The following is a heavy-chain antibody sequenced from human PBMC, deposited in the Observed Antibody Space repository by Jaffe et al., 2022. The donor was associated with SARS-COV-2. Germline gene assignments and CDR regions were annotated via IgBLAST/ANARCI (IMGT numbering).Heavy chain of an antibody. D-gene: IGHD1-1*01. Sequence: QVQLQESGPGLVKPSQTLSLTCTVSGGSIGSGSYYWSWIRQPAGKGLEWIGHIYTGGSTNYNPSLKSRVAISVDTSKNQFSLKLSSVTAADTAVYFCARVSGTTTLDYWGQGTLVTVSS. CDR1: GGSIGSGSYY. V-gene: IGHV4-61*02. J-gene: IGHJ4*02. CDR2: IYTGGST. CDR3: ARVSGTTTLDY.